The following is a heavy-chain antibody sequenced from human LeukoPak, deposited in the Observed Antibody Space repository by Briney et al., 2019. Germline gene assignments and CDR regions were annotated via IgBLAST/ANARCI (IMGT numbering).Heavy chain of an antibody. CDR3: TKTTTGYSSGQYPGWPADH. D-gene: IGHD3-22*01. Sequence: GGSLRLSCTASGFTFNNYAMYWVRQAPRKGLEWVAGIFGSGGSAHYADSVKGRFTISRDNSKNTVYLQMDSLRGEDTAVYYCTKTTTGYSSGQYPGWPADHWGQGALVTVSS. V-gene: IGHV3-23*01. CDR1: GFTFNNYA. J-gene: IGHJ4*02. CDR2: IFGSGGSA.